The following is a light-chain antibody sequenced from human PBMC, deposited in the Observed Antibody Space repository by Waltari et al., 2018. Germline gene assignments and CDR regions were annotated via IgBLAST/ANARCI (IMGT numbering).Light chain of an antibody. CDR1: SSDVGGYNY. CDR2: DVS. CDR3: SSYTSSSTGV. J-gene: IGLJ3*02. Sequence: QSALTQPASVSGSPGQSITISCTGTSSDVGGYNYVSWYQQHPGKAPNLIIYDVSKRPSGVSNRFSGSKSGNTASLTISGLQSDDETDYYCSSYTSSSTGVFGGGTKLTVL. V-gene: IGLV2-14*01.